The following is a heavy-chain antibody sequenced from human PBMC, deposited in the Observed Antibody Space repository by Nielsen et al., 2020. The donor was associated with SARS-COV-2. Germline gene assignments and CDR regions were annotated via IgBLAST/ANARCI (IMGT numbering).Heavy chain of an antibody. CDR1: GFTFSSYA. Sequence: GESLKISCAASGFTFSSYAMHWVRQAPGKGLEWVAVISYDGSNKYYADSVKGRFTISRDNSKNTLYLQMNSLRAEDTAVYYCARAKGGSGNNSDHWGQGTLVTVSS. CDR2: ISYDGSNK. J-gene: IGHJ4*02. CDR3: ARAKGGSGNNSDH. D-gene: IGHD3-10*01. V-gene: IGHV3-30-3*01.